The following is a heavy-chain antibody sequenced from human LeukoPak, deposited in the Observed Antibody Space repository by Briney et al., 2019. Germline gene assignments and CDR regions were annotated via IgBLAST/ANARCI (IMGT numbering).Heavy chain of an antibody. J-gene: IGHJ1*01. CDR1: GFPFSSYG. CDR3: AKPLYSSSWYGGYFQH. CDR2: KRYDGSNK. D-gene: IGHD6-13*01. Sequence: QPGGSLRLSCAASGFPFSSYGMHGVRQAPGKGLEGVAFKRYDGSNKYYADSVKGRFTISRDNSKNTLYLQMNSLRAEDTAVYYCAKPLYSSSWYGGYFQHWGQGTLVTVSS. V-gene: IGHV3-30*02.